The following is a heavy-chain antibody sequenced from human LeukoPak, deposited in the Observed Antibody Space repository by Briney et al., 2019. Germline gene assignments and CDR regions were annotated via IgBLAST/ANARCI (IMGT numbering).Heavy chain of an antibody. CDR1: GFTFSHYN. CDR3: ATDLIVTNH. Sequence: GGSLRLSCAASGFTFSHYNMNWVRQAPGKGLEWVSYISSSGRTIHYADSVKGRFTISRDNAKNSLYLQMNSLRDEDTAVYYCATDLIVTNHWGQGTLLSVPS. V-gene: IGHV3-48*02. J-gene: IGHJ5*02. D-gene: IGHD5-18*01. CDR2: ISSSGRTI.